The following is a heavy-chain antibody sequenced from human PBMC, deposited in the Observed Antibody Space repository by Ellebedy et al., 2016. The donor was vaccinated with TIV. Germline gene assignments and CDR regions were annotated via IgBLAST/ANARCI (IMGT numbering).Heavy chain of an antibody. Sequence: GESLKISCAASAFTFSRSWMYWVRQAPGTGLVWVSRIMYDGSITTYADSVKGRFTIARDNAKHSLYLQMNSLRAEDTAVYFCARDAAAGKTDYWGQGTLVTVSS. CDR3: ARDAAAGKTDY. D-gene: IGHD6-13*01. CDR1: AFTFSRSW. CDR2: IMYDGSIT. J-gene: IGHJ4*02. V-gene: IGHV3-74*01.